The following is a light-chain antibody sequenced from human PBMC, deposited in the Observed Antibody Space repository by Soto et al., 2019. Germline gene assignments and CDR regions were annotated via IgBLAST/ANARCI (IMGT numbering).Light chain of an antibody. CDR3: QQYNNWPT. Sequence: EVVMTQSPATLSVSLGESATLSCRASQSVSSDLAWYQHKPGQAPRLLIYGASTRATDIPAKFSGSGSGTEFTLTISSLQSEDFAVYYCQQYNNWPTFGQGTKV. CDR2: GAS. CDR1: QSVSSD. V-gene: IGKV3-15*01. J-gene: IGKJ1*01.